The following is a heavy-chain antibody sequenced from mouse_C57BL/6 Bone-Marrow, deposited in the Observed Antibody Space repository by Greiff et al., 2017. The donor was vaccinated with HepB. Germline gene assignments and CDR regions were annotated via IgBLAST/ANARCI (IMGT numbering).Heavy chain of an antibody. CDR3: ARSYDYDFDY. CDR1: GCTFTSYW. CDR2: IDPSDSYT. Sequence: QVQLQQPGAELVMPGASVKLSCKASGCTFTSYWMHWVKQRPGQGLEWIGEIDPSDSYTNYNQKFKGKSTLTVDKSSSTAYMQLSSLTSEDSAVYYCARSYDYDFDYWGQGTTLTVSS. D-gene: IGHD2-4*01. V-gene: IGHV1-69*01. J-gene: IGHJ2*01.